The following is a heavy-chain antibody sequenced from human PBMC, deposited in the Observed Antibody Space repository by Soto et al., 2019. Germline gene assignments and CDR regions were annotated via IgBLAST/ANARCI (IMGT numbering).Heavy chain of an antibody. Sequence: EVQLVETGGGLIQPGGSLRLSCAASDFSVSNNYMTWVRQAPGKGLEWVSVIYSGGNTYYADHVKGRFIISRDSSTNSLLLHITSLRVEGTAVYYCARGMDGMDVWGRGTRVTVSS. CDR2: IYSGGNT. CDR3: ARGMDGMDV. V-gene: IGHV3-53*02. CDR1: DFSVSNNY. J-gene: IGHJ6*02.